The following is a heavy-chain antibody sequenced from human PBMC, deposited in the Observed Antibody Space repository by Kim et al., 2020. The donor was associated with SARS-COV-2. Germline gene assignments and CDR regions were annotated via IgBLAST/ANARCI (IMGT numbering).Heavy chain of an antibody. D-gene: IGHD4-17*01. CDR1: GLTFSSYA. J-gene: IGHJ4*02. V-gene: IGHV3-23*01. Sequence: GGSLRLSCVASGLTFSSYAMSWVRQAPVKGLEWVSAISGSGGSTYYADSVKGRFTISRDNSKNTLYLQMNSLRAEDTAVYYCAKDAYGDYGGFDYWGQGTLVTVSS. CDR3: AKDAYGDYGGFDY. CDR2: ISGSGGST.